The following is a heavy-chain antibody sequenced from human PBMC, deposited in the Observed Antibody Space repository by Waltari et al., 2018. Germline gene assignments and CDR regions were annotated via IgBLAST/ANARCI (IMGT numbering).Heavy chain of an antibody. CDR3: AGRFYDFWSGHNWFDP. V-gene: IGHV4-34*01. CDR1: GGSFSGYY. J-gene: IGHJ5*02. Sequence: QVQLQQWGAGLLKPSETLSLTCAVYGGSFSGYYWSWIRQPPGKGLEWVGEINHSGSTSSNPPLKSRVTISVDTSKNQFSLKLSSVTAADTAVYYCAGRFYDFWSGHNWFDPWGQGTLVTVSS. D-gene: IGHD3-3*01. CDR2: INHSGST.